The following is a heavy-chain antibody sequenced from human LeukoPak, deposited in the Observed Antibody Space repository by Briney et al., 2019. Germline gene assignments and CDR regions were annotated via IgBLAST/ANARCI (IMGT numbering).Heavy chain of an antibody. Sequence: GGSLRLSCAASGFTLSGSTMHWVREASGKGLEWGGRIRSRANSYATTYAASVSGRFTISIDDSRNTADLQMNSLKTQDTAVYYCSRPPKNACSDPFDIWGEGTMVTVSS. CDR3: SRPPKNACSDPFDI. J-gene: IGHJ3*02. CDR1: GFTLSGST. V-gene: IGHV3-73*01. D-gene: IGHD2-2*01. CDR2: IRSRANSYAT.